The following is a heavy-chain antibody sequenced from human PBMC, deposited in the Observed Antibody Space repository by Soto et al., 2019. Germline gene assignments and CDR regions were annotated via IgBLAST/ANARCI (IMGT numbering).Heavy chain of an antibody. V-gene: IGHV1-3*01. Sequence: ASVKVSCKASGYTFTSYAIHWVRQAPGQRLEWMGWINAGNGNTKYSQKFQGRVTITRDTSASTAYMELTSLRSEDTAVYYCARIETGRVVTHPNWFDPWGQGTLVTVSS. J-gene: IGHJ5*02. CDR3: ARIETGRVVTHPNWFDP. CDR2: INAGNGNT. D-gene: IGHD2-21*02. CDR1: GYTFTSYA.